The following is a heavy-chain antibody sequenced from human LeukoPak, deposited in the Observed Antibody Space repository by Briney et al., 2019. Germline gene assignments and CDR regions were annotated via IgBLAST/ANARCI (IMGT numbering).Heavy chain of an antibody. CDR2: INAGNGNT. J-gene: IGHJ3*02. D-gene: IGHD5-12*01. CDR3: ARGRRPKWIAPLDAFDI. CDR1: GYTFTSYA. V-gene: IGHV1-3*01. Sequence: ASVKVSCKASGYTFTSYAMHWVRQAPGQWLEWMGWINAGNGNTKYSQKFQGRVTITRDTSASTAYMELSSLRSEDTAVYYCARGRRPKWIAPLDAFDIWGQGTMVTVSS.